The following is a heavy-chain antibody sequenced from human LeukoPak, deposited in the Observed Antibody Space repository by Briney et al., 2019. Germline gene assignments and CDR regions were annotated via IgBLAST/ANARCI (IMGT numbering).Heavy chain of an antibody. CDR1: GYTFTGYY. V-gene: IGHV1-2*02. CDR2: INPNSGGT. Sequence: GASVKVSCKASGYTFTGYYMHWVRQAPGQGLEWMGWINPNSGGTNYAQKFQGRVTMTRDTSISTAYMELSRLRSDDTAVYYCARGTRQQWLVVPRWYYYGMDVWGQGTTVTVSS. CDR3: ARGTRQQWLVVPRWYYYGMDV. D-gene: IGHD6-19*01. J-gene: IGHJ6*02.